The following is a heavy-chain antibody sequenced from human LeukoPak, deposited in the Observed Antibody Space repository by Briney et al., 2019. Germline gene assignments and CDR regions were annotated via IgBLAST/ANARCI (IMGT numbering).Heavy chain of an antibody. V-gene: IGHV1-8*01. D-gene: IGHD3-10*01. CDR1: GYTFTSYD. J-gene: IGHJ6*03. CDR2: MNPNSGNT. CDR3: ARERINYGSGSYRVSEKDYYYMDV. Sequence: ASVKVPCKASGYTFTSYDINWVRQATGQGLEWMGWMNPNSGNTGYAQKFQGRVTMTRNTSISTAYMELSSLRSGDTAVYYCARERINYGSGSYRVSEKDYYYMDVWGKGTTVTISS.